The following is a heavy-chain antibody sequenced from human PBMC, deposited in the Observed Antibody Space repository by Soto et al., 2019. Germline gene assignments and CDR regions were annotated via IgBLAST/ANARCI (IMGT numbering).Heavy chain of an antibody. V-gene: IGHV3-49*03. CDR1: GFTFGDYA. CDR3: TAPVVTGLYFDY. J-gene: IGHJ4*02. CDR2: IRSKAYGGTT. D-gene: IGHD2-15*01. Sequence: LRLSCTASGFTFGDYAMSWFRQAPGKGLEWVGFIRSKAYGGTTEYAASVKGRFTISRDDSKSIAYLQMNSLKTEDTAVYYCTAPVVTGLYFDYWGQGTLVTVSS.